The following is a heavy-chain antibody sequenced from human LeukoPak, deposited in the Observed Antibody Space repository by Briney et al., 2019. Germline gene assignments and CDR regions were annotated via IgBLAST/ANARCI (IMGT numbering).Heavy chain of an antibody. Sequence: PGGSLRLSCAASGFTFSTYYMNWVRQAPGKGLEWVSSISSSSTYIYYADSVKGRFTISRDNAKNSLYLQMNSLRAEDTAVYYCARGTVAGNLYFFDHWGQGTLVTVSS. CDR3: ARGTVAGNLYFFDH. CDR2: ISSSSTYI. CDR1: GFTFSTYY. V-gene: IGHV3-21*01. J-gene: IGHJ4*02. D-gene: IGHD6-19*01.